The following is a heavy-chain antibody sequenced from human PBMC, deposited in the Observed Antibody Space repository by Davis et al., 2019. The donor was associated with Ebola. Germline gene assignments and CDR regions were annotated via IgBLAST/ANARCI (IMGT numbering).Heavy chain of an antibody. CDR3: ARDRILWGGMDV. V-gene: IGHV4-34*01. Sequence: GSLRLSCAVYGGSFSGYYWSWIRQPPGKGLEWIGEINHSGSTNYNSSLKSRVTISVDKSKNQFSLKLSSVTAADTAVYYCARDRILWGGMDVWGQGTTVTVSS. J-gene: IGHJ6*02. CDR2: INHSGST. D-gene: IGHD1-14*01. CDR1: GGSFSGYY.